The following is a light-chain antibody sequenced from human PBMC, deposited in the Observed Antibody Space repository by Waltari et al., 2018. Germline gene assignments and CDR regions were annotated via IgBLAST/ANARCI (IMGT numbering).Light chain of an antibody. CDR2: DVS. J-gene: IGLJ2*01. Sequence: QSALPQPASVSGSPGQSLTISCTGPSSDVGSYNYVSWYQQHPGKAPKLMIYDVSYRPSGVSNRFSGSKSGNTASLTISGLQAEDEADYYCSSYITTNTLELFGGGTSLTVL. V-gene: IGLV2-14*03. CDR1: SSDVGSYNY. CDR3: SSYITTNTLEL.